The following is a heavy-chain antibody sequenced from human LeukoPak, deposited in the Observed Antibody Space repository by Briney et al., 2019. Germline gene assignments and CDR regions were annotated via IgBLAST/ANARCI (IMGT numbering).Heavy chain of an antibody. D-gene: IGHD3-3*01. CDR1: GGSISSYY. CDR2: IYYSGST. Sequence: PSETLSLTCTVSGGSISSYYWSWIRQPPGKGLEWIGYIYYSGSTNYNPSLKSRVTISVDTSKNQFSLKLSSVTAADTAVYYCARGSPHYDFWSGYYIFDYWGQGTLVTVSS. CDR3: ARGSPHYDFWSGYYIFDY. V-gene: IGHV4-59*12. J-gene: IGHJ4*02.